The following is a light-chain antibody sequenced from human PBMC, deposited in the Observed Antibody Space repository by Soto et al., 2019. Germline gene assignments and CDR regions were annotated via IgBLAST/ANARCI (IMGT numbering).Light chain of an antibody. CDR3: CAYVGARSYV. CDR1: NNL. Sequence: QSALTQPASVSGSPGQSITISCTGTNNLVSWYQQHPGKAPKVVLYEGTKRPSGVSNRFSGSNSGSTASLTISWLQAEDEAHYFCCAYVGARSYVFGPGTKVTVL. V-gene: IGLV2-23*01. CDR2: EGT. J-gene: IGLJ1*01.